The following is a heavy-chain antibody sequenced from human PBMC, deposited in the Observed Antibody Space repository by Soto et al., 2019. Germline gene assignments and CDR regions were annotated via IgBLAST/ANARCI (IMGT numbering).Heavy chain of an antibody. Sequence: QVQLVESGGGVVQPGRSMRLSCAASGFTFSSFTMHWVRQAPGKGLEWVTLMSYDGTNKHYADSVKGRFTISRDNSKNTLYLQMNRLRAEDTAVYYCARSIAVAGTPEFDHWGQGTLVTVSS. D-gene: IGHD6-19*01. J-gene: IGHJ4*02. V-gene: IGHV3-30-3*01. CDR3: ARSIAVAGTPEFDH. CDR1: GFTFSSFT. CDR2: MSYDGTNK.